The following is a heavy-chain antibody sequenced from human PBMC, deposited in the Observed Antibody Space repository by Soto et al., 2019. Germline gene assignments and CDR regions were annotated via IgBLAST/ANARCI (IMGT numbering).Heavy chain of an antibody. Sequence: PGESLKISCKGSGYSFTSYWIGWVRQMPGKGLEWMGIIYPGDSDTRYSPSFQGQVTISADKSISTAYLQWSSLKASDTAMYYCARRQWLATKWGYYYYGMDVCGQGTTVTVSS. CDR3: ARRQWLATKWGYYYYGMDV. V-gene: IGHV5-51*01. J-gene: IGHJ6*02. CDR1: GYSFTSYW. CDR2: IYPGDSDT. D-gene: IGHD6-19*01.